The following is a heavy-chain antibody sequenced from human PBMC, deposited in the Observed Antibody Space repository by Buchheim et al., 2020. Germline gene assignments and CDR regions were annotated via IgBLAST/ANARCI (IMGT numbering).Heavy chain of an antibody. V-gene: IGHV3-43D*03. D-gene: IGHD2-15*01. CDR3: AKDGAYCSGGSCYPGADYYYGMDV. J-gene: IGHJ6*02. Sequence: EVQLVESGGVVVQPGGSLRLSCAASGFTFDDYAMHWVRQAPGKGLEWVSLISWDGGSTYYADSVKGRFTISRDNSKNSLYLQMNSLRGEDTALYYCAKDGAYCSGGSCYPGADYYYGMDVWGQGTT. CDR1: GFTFDDYA. CDR2: ISWDGGST.